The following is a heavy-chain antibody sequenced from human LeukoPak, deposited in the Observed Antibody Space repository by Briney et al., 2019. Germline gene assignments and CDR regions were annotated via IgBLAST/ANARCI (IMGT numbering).Heavy chain of an antibody. D-gene: IGHD3-16*01. J-gene: IGHJ3*02. CDR1: GGSISSSSYY. V-gene: IGHV4-39*07. CDR3: ARGGSLNDDAFDI. CDR2: IYYSGST. Sequence: SETLSLTCTVSGGSISSSSYYWGWIRQPPGKGLEWIGSIYYSGSTNYNPSLKSRVTISVDTSKNQFSLKLSSVTAADTAVYYCARGGSLNDDAFDIWGQGTMVTVSS.